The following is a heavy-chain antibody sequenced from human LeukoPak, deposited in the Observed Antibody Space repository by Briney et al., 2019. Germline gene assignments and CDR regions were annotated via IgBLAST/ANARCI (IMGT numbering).Heavy chain of an antibody. J-gene: IGHJ4*02. CDR2: IYDSGST. D-gene: IGHD5-12*01. Sequence: SETLSLTCAVYGGSFSGYYCSWIRQPPGKGLEWIGYIYDSGSTKYNPSLKSRVTISVDTSKNQFSLKLTSVTAADTAVYYCARGTRISGYGNYWGQGTLVTVSS. CDR1: GGSFSGYY. V-gene: IGHV4-59*01. CDR3: ARGTRISGYGNY.